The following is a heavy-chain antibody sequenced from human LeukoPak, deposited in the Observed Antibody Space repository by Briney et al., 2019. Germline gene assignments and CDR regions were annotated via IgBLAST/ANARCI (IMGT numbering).Heavy chain of an antibody. V-gene: IGHV4-38-2*01. CDR3: ARTNYYDSSGYSERKYYFDY. D-gene: IGHD3-22*01. CDR2: VYHSGSI. J-gene: IGHJ4*02. CDR1: GGSFSDYY. Sequence: SETLSLTCAVYGGSFSDYYWGWIRQPPGKGLEWIGSVYHSGSIYYNPSLKSRVIISVDTSKKKFSLKLTSVTAAGTAVYYCARTNYYDSSGYSERKYYFDYWGQGTLVTVSS.